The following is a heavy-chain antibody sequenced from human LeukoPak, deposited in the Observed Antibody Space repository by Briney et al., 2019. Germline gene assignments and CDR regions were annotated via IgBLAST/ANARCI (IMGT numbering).Heavy chain of an antibody. Sequence: GGSLRLSCAASGFTFSDYAMSWIRQAPGKGLEWVSYISSSGSSIYYADSVKGRFTISRDNAKNSLYLLMNSLRAEDTAVYYCARGTATGDYYYYGMDVWGQGTTVTVSS. D-gene: IGHD7-27*01. V-gene: IGHV3-11*01. CDR2: ISSSGSSI. CDR1: GFTFSDYA. J-gene: IGHJ6*02. CDR3: ARGTATGDYYYYGMDV.